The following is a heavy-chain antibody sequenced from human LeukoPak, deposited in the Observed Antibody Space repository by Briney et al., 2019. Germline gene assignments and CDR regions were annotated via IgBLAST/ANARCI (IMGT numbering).Heavy chain of an antibody. D-gene: IGHD1-20*01. CDR2: IVVGSGNT. CDR1: GFTFTSSA. V-gene: IGHV1-58*02. Sequence: GTSVKVSCKASGFTFTSSAMQWVRQARGQRLEWIGWIVVGSGNTNFAQKFQGRLTMTRDTSITTVYMEMSRLRYDDTAVYSCARGLTDITGATRGFDIWGQGTKVTVSS. J-gene: IGHJ3*02. CDR3: ARGLTDITGATRGFDI.